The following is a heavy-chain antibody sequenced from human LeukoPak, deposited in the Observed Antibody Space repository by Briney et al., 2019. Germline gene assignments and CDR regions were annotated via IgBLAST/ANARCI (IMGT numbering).Heavy chain of an antibody. V-gene: IGHV4-59*01. Sequence: SETLSLTCTVSGGSISSYYWSWIRQPPGKGLEWIGYIYYSGSTNYNPSLKSRVTISVDTSKNQFSLKLSSVTAADTAVYYCARDKGDLWSGYSTHGWFDPWGQGTLVTVSS. CDR1: GGSISSYY. CDR3: ARDKGDLWSGYSTHGWFDP. CDR2: IYYSGST. D-gene: IGHD3-3*01. J-gene: IGHJ5*02.